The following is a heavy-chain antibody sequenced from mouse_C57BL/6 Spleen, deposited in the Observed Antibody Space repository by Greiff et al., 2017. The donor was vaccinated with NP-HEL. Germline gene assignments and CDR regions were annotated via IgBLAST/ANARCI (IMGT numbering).Heavy chain of an antibody. CDR3: ARRAPLFYYDYDGWFAY. V-gene: IGHV1-42*01. CDR2: INPSTGGT. CDR1: GYSFTGYY. Sequence: EVQLQQSGPELVKPGASVKISCKASGYSFTGYYMNWVKQSPEKSLEWIGEINPSTGGTTYNQKFKAKATLTVDKSSSTAYMQLKSLTSEDSAVYYGARRAPLFYYDYDGWFAYWGQGTLVTVSA. D-gene: IGHD2-4*01. J-gene: IGHJ3*01.